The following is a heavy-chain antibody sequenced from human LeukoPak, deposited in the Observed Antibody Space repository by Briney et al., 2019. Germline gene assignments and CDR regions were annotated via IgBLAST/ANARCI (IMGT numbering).Heavy chain of an antibody. CDR2: ISAYNGTT. Sequence: ASVKVSCKASGYIFTSYGISWVRQAPGQGLEWMGWISAYNGTTKYAQKVQGRVTMTTDTSTNTAYMELRSLRSDDTAVYYCARDLGWRHYYYYGMDVWGQGTTVTVSS. CDR3: ARDLGWRHYYYYGMDV. J-gene: IGHJ6*02. D-gene: IGHD2-15*01. V-gene: IGHV1-18*01. CDR1: GYIFTSYG.